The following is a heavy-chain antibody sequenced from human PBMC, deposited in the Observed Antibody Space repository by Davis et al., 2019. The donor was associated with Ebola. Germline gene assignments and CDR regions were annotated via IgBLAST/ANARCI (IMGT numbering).Heavy chain of an antibody. CDR1: GFTFSGSA. D-gene: IGHD3-22*01. V-gene: IGHV3-64D*08. Sequence: GGSLRLSCAASGFTFSGSAMHWVRQAPGKGLEYVSAISSNGGSTYYADSVKGRFTISRDNSKNTLYLQMSSLRAEDTAVYYCVKRGGSYYDSSGHFDYWGQGTLVTVSS. CDR2: ISSNGGST. J-gene: IGHJ4*02. CDR3: VKRGGSYYDSSGHFDY.